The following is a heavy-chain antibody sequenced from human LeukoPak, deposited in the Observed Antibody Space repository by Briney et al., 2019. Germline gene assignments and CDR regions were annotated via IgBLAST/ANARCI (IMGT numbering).Heavy chain of an antibody. D-gene: IGHD6-13*01. Sequence: PSETLSLTCTVSGYSISSGYYWGWIRQPPGKGLEWIGSIYHSGSTYYNPSLKSRVTISVDTSKNQFSLKLSSVTAADTAVYYCARVKYRSSWYRDYYYYYMDVWGKGTTVTVSS. CDR3: ARVKYRSSWYRDYYYYYMDV. CDR1: GYSISSGYY. J-gene: IGHJ6*03. V-gene: IGHV4-38-2*02. CDR2: IYHSGST.